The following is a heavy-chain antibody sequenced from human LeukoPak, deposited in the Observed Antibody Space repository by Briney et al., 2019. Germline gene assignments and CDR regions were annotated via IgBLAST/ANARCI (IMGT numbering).Heavy chain of an antibody. CDR1: GGSISSYY. J-gene: IGHJ4*02. CDR2: IHYSGGT. Sequence: SETLSLTCTVSGGSISSYYWSWIRQPPGKGLEWIGCIHYSGGTNYNPSLKSRVTISVDTSKNQFSLKLSSVTAADTAVYYCARLGLMDYGDYRYHYYFDYWGQGTLVTVSS. CDR3: ARLGLMDYGDYRYHYYFDY. D-gene: IGHD4-17*01. V-gene: IGHV4-59*01.